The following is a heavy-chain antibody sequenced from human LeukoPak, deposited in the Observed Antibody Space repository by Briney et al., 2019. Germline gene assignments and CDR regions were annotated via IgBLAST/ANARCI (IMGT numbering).Heavy chain of an antibody. J-gene: IGHJ5*02. CDR1: GGSINSGDYY. CDR2: IYYSGST. V-gene: IGHV4-39*07. CDR3: ARSPHIWFAERGWFDP. D-gene: IGHD3-10*01. Sequence: SETLSLTCTVSGGSINSGDYYWVWIRQSPGKGLEWIGSIYYSGSTSYNSSLKSRVTMTVDTSKSQFSLKLSSVTAADTAVYFCARSPHIWFAERGWFDPWGQGTLVTVSS.